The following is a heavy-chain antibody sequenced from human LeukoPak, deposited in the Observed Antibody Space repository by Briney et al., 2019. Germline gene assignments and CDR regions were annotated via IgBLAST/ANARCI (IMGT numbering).Heavy chain of an antibody. CDR3: ARGDYYGSGKVVAG. CDR2: INLNSGGT. V-gene: IGHV1-2*02. D-gene: IGHD3-10*01. J-gene: IGHJ4*02. Sequence: ASVKVSCKASGYTFTGYYMNWVRQAPGQGLEWMGWINLNSGGTNYAQKFQGRVTMTRDTSISTAYMELTRLRSDDTAFYYCARGDYYGSGKVVAGWGQGTLVTVSS. CDR1: GYTFTGYY.